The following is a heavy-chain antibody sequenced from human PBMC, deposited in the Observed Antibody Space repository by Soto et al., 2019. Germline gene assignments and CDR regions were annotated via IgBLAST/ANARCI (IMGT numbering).Heavy chain of an antibody. CDR2: ISIISTYI. Sequence: EVELVESGGGLVKPGGSLRLSCLASRFRFSDYTMTWVRQAPGKGLEWVSSISIISTYIYYGDSVKGRFTISRDNAKNSLYLQMNSLRVEDTAVYYSARRGSEVTTGGGALDMWGQGTMVTVSS. D-gene: IGHD4-17*01. CDR1: RFRFSDYT. V-gene: IGHV3-21*01. J-gene: IGHJ3*02. CDR3: ARRGSEVTTGGGALDM.